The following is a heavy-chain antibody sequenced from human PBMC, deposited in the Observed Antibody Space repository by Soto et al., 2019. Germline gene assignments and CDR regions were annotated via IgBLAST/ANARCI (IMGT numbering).Heavy chain of an antibody. Sequence: EVQLLESGGGLVQPGGSLRLSCAASGFTFSSYAMSWVRQAPGKGLEWVSAISGSGGSTYYADSVKGRFTISRDNSKNTLYLQRNSLRAEDTAVYYCAKGQYDSSGYYSFDYWGQGTLVTVSS. J-gene: IGHJ4*02. CDR2: ISGSGGST. D-gene: IGHD3-22*01. CDR3: AKGQYDSSGYYSFDY. CDR1: GFTFSSYA. V-gene: IGHV3-23*01.